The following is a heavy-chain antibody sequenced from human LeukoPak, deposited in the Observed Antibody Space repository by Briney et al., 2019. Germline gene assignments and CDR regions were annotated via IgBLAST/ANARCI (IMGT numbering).Heavy chain of an antibody. CDR3: AKGYGDYSDWFDP. CDR1: GYTFSGRY. CDR2: IKPNSGAT. V-gene: IGHV1-2*02. D-gene: IGHD5-18*01. J-gene: IGHJ5*02. Sequence: ASVKVSCKASGYTFSGRYVHWVRQAPGQGLEWMGWIKPNSGATEYAQKFQGRPTMTGDTSISPSYMELSGLTSDDTAVYYCAKGYGDYSDWFDPWGQGTPVTVSS.